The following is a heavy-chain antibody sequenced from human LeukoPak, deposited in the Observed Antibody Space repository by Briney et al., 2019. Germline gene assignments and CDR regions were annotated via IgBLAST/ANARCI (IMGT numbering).Heavy chain of an antibody. D-gene: IGHD1-26*01. CDR2: ISASSATI. CDR3: ATEGDSGTYSYFQH. CDR1: GFTFSSYS. J-gene: IGHJ1*01. V-gene: IGHV3-48*01. Sequence: GASLRLSCVASGFTFSSYSMHWVRQAPGKGLEWVSYISASSATIYYADSVKGRFTISRDNAKNSLYLQMNSQRAEDTAVYYCATEGDSGTYSYFQHWGQGTLVTVS.